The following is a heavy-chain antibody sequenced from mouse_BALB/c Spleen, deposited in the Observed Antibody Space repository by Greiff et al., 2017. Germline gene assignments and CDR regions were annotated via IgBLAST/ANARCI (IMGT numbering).Heavy chain of an antibody. J-gene: IGHJ2*01. D-gene: IGHD6-1*01. V-gene: IGHV1-69*01. CDR2: IDTSDSHT. CDR3: ARTSPFDY. Sequence: VQLQQPGAELVMPGASVKMSCKASGYTFTDYWMHWVKQRPGQGLEGIGAIDTSDSHTSYKQKFKGKATLTVDESSSTAYMKLSSLTSEDSSVFYCARTSPFDYWCQGTTLTVSS. CDR1: GYTFTDYW.